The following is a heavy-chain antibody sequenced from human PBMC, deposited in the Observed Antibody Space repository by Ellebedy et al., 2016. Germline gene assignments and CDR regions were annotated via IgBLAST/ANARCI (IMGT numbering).Heavy chain of an antibody. D-gene: IGHD3-22*01. V-gene: IGHV4-34*01. J-gene: IGHJ6*03. Sequence: SETLSLTXAVYGGSFSGYYWSWIRQPPGKGLEWIGEINHSGSTNYNPSLKSRVTISVDTSKNQFSLKLSSVTAADTAVYYCARAAHYYDSSGYYFRYYYYMDVWGKGTTVTVSS. CDR2: INHSGST. CDR3: ARAAHYYDSSGYYFRYYYYMDV. CDR1: GGSFSGYY.